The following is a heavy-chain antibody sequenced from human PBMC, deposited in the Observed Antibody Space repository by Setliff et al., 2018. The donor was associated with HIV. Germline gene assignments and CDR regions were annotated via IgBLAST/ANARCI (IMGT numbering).Heavy chain of an antibody. Sequence: GGSLRLSWGGFTFYTYAMSWVRQAPGKGLEWVSTFGYSGSDTYYADSVKGRFTISRDNSKGILYLQMNSLRVEDTAMYYCAKPLPTANGWHRVFDFWGQGTSVTVSS. CDR3: AKPLPTANGWHRVFDF. J-gene: IGHJ4*02. CDR1: FTFYTYA. CDR2: FGYSGSDT. V-gene: IGHV3-23*01. D-gene: IGHD6-19*01.